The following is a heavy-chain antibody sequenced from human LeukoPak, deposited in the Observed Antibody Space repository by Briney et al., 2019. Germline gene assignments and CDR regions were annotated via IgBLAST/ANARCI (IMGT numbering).Heavy chain of an antibody. D-gene: IGHD3-9*01. V-gene: IGHV3-21*01. Sequence: GGSLRLSCAASGFTFSSYSMNWVRQAPGKGLEWVSSISSSSSYIYYADSVKGRFTISRDNAKNSLYLQMNSLRAEDTAVYYCARVWGDYDILTGSPRDYYYYMDVWGKGTTVTVSS. CDR2: ISSSSSYI. CDR3: ARVWGDYDILTGSPRDYYYYMDV. J-gene: IGHJ6*03. CDR1: GFTFSSYS.